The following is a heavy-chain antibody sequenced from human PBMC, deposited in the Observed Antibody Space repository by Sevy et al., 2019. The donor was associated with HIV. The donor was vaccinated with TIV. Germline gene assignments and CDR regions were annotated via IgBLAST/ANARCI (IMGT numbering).Heavy chain of an antibody. CDR2: ISSSSSYI. V-gene: IGHV3-21*01. D-gene: IGHD1-26*01. CDR1: GFTFSSYS. J-gene: IGHJ4*02. CDR3: ARLGGTVGATTNAPTGYY. Sequence: GGSLRLSCAASGFTFSSYSMNWVRQAPGKGLEWVSSISSSSSYIYYADSVKGRFTISRDNAKNSLYLQTNSLRAEDTAVYYCARLGGTVGATTNAPTGYYWGQGTLVTVSS.